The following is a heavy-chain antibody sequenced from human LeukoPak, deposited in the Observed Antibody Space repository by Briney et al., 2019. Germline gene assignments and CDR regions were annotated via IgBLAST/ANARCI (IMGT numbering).Heavy chain of an antibody. CDR1: GYTLTELS. J-gene: IGHJ6*03. D-gene: IGHD3-9*01. V-gene: IGHV1-24*01. Sequence: ASVKVSCKVFGYTLTELSMHWVRQAPGKGLEWMGGFDPEDGETIYAQKFQGRVTMTEDTSTDTAYMELSSLRSEDTAVYYCARGSVLRYFDWLLPTNMDVWGKGTTVTISS. CDR2: FDPEDGET. CDR3: ARGSVLRYFDWLLPTNMDV.